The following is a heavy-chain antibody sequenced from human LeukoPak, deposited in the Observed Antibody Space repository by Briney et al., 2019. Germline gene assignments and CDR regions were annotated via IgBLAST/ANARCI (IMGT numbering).Heavy chain of an antibody. CDR2: ISPYNGNT. Sequence: ASVKVSCKTSGYTFTSYGITWVRQAPGQGLEWMGWISPYNGNTNYAQRLQGRVTMTTDTSTSTDFMELRSLRSDDTAVYYFARTVTATSLLFDYWGQGTLVTVSS. CDR1: GYTFTSYG. J-gene: IGHJ4*02. V-gene: IGHV1-18*01. CDR3: ARTVTATSLLFDY. D-gene: IGHD2-21*02.